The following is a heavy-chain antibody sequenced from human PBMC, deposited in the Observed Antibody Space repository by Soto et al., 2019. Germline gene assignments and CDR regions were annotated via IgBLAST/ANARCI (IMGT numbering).Heavy chain of an antibody. D-gene: IGHD3-16*01. CDR2: ISSGGDTT. V-gene: IGHV3-23*01. CDR3: AKDGGGTYRRDDY. J-gene: IGHJ4*02. CDR1: GFTFSNYA. Sequence: EVPLWGSGGGLVQPVGSLRISCAASGFTFSNYAMSWVRQAQGKWLEWVSSISSGGDTTYYADSVQGRFTISRDNSKSTVNLQMSSLRAEDTALDYCAKDGGGTYRRDDYWGRGGQVTVSS.